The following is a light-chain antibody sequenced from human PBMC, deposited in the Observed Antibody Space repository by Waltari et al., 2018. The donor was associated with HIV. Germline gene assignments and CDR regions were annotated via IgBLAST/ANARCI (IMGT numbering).Light chain of an antibody. CDR1: QSISTY. Sequence: DIQMTQSPPSLSATVGDRVTITCRASQSISTYLNWYQQKPGKAPQLLIYAASNLQSGVPSMFSGSASLTEFTLTISSLQREDFATYYCQLSYSIPRTFGGGTKVEIK. CDR3: QLSYSIPRT. J-gene: IGKJ4*01. CDR2: AAS. V-gene: IGKV1-39*01.